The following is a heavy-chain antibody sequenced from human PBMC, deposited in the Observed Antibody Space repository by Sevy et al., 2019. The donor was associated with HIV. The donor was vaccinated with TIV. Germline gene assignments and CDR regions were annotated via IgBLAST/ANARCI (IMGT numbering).Heavy chain of an antibody. CDR3: AREKVDTSMIFVEYYGMDV. CDR1: GFSFSSYD. V-gene: IGHV3-33*01. CDR2: IRYDESNK. D-gene: IGHD5-18*01. Sequence: GGSLRLSCAASGFSFSSYDMHWVRQAPGMGLEWVAVIRYDESNKHYGDSVKGRFTIPRDSSKNALYLQMSSLRAEDTAVYYCAREKVDTSMIFVEYYGMDVWGQGTTVTVSS. J-gene: IGHJ6*02.